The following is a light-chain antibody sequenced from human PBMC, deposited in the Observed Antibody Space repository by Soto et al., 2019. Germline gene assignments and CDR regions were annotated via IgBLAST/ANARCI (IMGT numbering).Light chain of an antibody. J-gene: IGLJ1*01. CDR1: SSVVGGYNY. CDR2: DVS. V-gene: IGLV2-14*03. CDR3: YSYTSSNTYV. Sequence: QSVLTQPASVSGSPGQSITTSCTGTSSVVGGYNYVSWYQHHPGKVPQLMIYDVSNRPSGVSNRFSGSKSGNTASLTISGLQAEDEADYYCYSYTSSNTYVFGTGTKVTVL.